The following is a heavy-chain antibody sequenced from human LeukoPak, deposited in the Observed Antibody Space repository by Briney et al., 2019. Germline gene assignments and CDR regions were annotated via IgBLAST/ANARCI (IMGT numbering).Heavy chain of an antibody. V-gene: IGHV3-21*01. CDR3: ARDGSYSSSWYFDY. CDR1: GFTFSYYA. CDR2: ISSSSSYI. Sequence: GGSLRLSCAASGFTFSYYAMHWVRQAPGKGLEWVSSISSSSSYIYYADSVKGRFTISRDNAKNSLYLQMNSLRAEDTAVYYCARDGSYSSSWYFDYWGQGTLVTVSS. D-gene: IGHD6-13*01. J-gene: IGHJ4*02.